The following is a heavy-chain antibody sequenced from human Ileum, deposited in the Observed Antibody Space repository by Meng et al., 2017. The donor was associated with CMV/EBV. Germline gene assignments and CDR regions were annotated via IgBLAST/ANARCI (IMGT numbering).Heavy chain of an antibody. V-gene: IGHV3-53*01. CDR1: GFNVNKNY. D-gene: IGHD1-14*01. CDR3: ASHTHYAGNPPGTHNC. J-gene: IGHJ2*01. CDR2: LYSDGATFVDYT. Sequence: GGSLRLSCTLSGFNVNKNYMNWVRQAPGKGLEWVSVLYSDGATFVDYTYYADSVRGRFTISRDNSKNILYLQMDYLRADDTAVYYCASHTHYAGNPPGTHNCWGRETLVTVSS.